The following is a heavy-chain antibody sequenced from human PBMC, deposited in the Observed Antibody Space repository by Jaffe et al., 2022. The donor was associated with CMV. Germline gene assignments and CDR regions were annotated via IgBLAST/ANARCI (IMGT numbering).Heavy chain of an antibody. J-gene: IGHJ4*02. V-gene: IGHV3-64D*06. Sequence: EVQLVESGGGLVQPGGSLRLSCSASGFTFSSYAMHWVRQAPGKGLEYVSAISSNGGSTYYADSVKGRFTISRDNSKNTLYLQMSSLRAEDTAVYYCVKDRHEDTAMASIFDYWGQGTLVTVSS. D-gene: IGHD5-18*01. CDR3: VKDRHEDTAMASIFDY. CDR1: GFTFSSYA. CDR2: ISSNGGST.